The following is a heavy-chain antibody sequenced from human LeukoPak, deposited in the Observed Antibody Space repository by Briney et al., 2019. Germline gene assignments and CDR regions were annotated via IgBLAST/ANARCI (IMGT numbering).Heavy chain of an antibody. CDR1: GFIVTNAW. Sequence: GGSLRLSCAASGFIVTNAWMNWVRQAPGKGLEWVGCIQSKTDGGKTDYAAPVKGRFTISRDDSKNTLYLQMNSLKTEDTAIYYCTTGIRGDWGQGTLVTVSS. D-gene: IGHD3-3*02. CDR2: IQSKTDGGKT. J-gene: IGHJ4*02. V-gene: IGHV3-15*07. CDR3: TTGIRGD.